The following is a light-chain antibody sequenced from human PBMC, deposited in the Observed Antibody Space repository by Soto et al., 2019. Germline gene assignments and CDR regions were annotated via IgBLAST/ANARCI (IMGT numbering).Light chain of an antibody. J-gene: IGKJ4*01. CDR2: NAS. CDR3: QLYNSYVT. CDR1: QSISSW. V-gene: IGKV1-5*03. Sequence: DIQMTQSPSTLSASVGDRVTITCRASQSISSWLAWYQQKPGKAPKLLIYNASILERGVPSRVSGSGSGTEFTRTIRRLQPYECATYYFQLYNSYVTGGGGTKVEIK.